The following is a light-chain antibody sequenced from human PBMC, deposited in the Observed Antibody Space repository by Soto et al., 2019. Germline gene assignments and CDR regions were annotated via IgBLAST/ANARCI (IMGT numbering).Light chain of an antibody. J-gene: IGLJ1*01. CDR1: MRDVGAYNL. Sequence: QSALTQPASVSGSPGQSITISCAGTMRDVGAYNLVSWYQQHPGRAPQLIIYEVRNRPSGISFRFSGSKSGNTASLTISGLQAEDEADYYYSSYTSSSTLDVFGTGTKVAVL. V-gene: IGLV2-14*01. CDR2: EVR. CDR3: SSYTSSSTLDV.